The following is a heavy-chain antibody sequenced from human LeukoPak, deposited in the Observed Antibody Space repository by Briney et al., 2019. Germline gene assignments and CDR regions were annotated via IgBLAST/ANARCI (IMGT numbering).Heavy chain of an antibody. CDR3: TKDIEWGMDV. V-gene: IGHV3-43*01. D-gene: IGHD1-26*01. Sequence: GGSLRLSCAASGFTFDRHTMHWVRQPPGKGPEWVSLIGWDGTNIDYADSVKGRFTFSRDNSKNFVYLQMHSLRTEDTALHYCTKDIEWGMDVGGQGTTVIVSS. J-gene: IGHJ6*02. CDR1: GFTFDRHT. CDR2: IGWDGTNI.